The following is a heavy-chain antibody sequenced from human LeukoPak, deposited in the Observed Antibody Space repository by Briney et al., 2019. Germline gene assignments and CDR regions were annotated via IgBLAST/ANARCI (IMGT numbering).Heavy chain of an antibody. CDR1: GYTFTSYY. J-gene: IGHJ5*02. V-gene: IGHV1-46*03. Sequence: ASVKVSFKSSGYTFTSYYMHWVRQAPAQGLDWVGIINPSGGSTSYAQKFQGRVTMTRDTSTSTYYMELSSLRSEDTAVYYCARDFGWWELLSWFDPWGQGTLVTVSS. CDR2: INPSGGST. CDR3: ARDFGWWELLSWFDP. D-gene: IGHD1-26*01.